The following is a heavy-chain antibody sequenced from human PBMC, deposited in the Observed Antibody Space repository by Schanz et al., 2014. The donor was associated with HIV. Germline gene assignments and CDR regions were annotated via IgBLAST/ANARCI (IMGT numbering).Heavy chain of an antibody. CDR2: ISYDGSDK. Sequence: VQLLESGGGLVQPGRSLRLSCAASGFTFSSYGMHWVRQAPGKGLEWVAVISYDGSDKYYADSVKGRFTISRDNSKNTLFLQMNSLRSEDTAVYYCARAGITMVHWRYFDSWGQGTLVTVSS. CDR1: GFTFSSYG. V-gene: IGHV3-30*03. D-gene: IGHD3-10*01. CDR3: ARAGITMVHWRYFDS. J-gene: IGHJ4*02.